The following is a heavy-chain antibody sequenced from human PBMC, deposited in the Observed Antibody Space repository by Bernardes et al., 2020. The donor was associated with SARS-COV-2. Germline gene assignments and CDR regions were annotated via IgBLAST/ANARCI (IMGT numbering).Heavy chain of an antibody. D-gene: IGHD2-15*01. J-gene: IGHJ4*02. CDR3: ARDLYSGGFYPDY. V-gene: IGHV3-23*01. CDR2: ISAGGEDT. Sequence: GGSLRLSCATSGFSFRDYGMSWLRQSPGKGLEWVAGISAGGEDTYYIDSVKGRFTIFRDNSKSTVYLQMNSLRADDTGVYYCARDLYSGGFYPDYWGQGTLVRVSS. CDR1: GFSFRDYG.